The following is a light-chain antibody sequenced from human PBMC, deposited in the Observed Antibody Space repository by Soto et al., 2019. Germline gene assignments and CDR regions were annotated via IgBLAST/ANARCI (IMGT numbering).Light chain of an antibody. J-gene: IGKJ1*01. CDR3: QQRSNWLPWT. Sequence: EIVLTQSPATLSLSPGERATLSCRASQSVSSYLAWYQQKPGQAPRLLIYDASNRATGIPARFSGSGSGTDFTLTISRLEPEDFAVYHCQQRSNWLPWTLGQGTKVDIK. CDR1: QSVSSY. CDR2: DAS. V-gene: IGKV3-11*01.